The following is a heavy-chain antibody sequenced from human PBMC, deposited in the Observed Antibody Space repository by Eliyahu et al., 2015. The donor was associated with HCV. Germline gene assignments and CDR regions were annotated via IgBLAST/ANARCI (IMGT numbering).Heavy chain of an antibody. J-gene: IGHJ5*02. CDR1: GGSITTYX. CDR3: ASGGGGIAVAGTGGWFDP. Sequence: QVQLQESGPGLVKPSETLSLTCTVSGGSITTYXWSWIRQXPGKGLEWIGYIHYSXXTNHNPSLKXRVTISVDTSKNQFSLNLTSVTAADTAVYYCASGGGGIAVAGTGGWFDPWGQGTLVTVSS. CDR2: IHYSXXT. V-gene: IGHV4-59*01. D-gene: IGHD6-19*01.